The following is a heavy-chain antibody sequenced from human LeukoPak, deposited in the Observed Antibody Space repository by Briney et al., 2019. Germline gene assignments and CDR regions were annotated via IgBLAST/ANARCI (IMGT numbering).Heavy chain of an antibody. CDR3: ARDEGFSSSPFDY. CDR2: ISYDGSNK. D-gene: IGHD6-6*01. CDR1: GFTFSSYS. V-gene: IGHV3-30*03. Sequence: GGSLRLSCAASGFTFSSYSMNWVRQAPGKGLEWVAVISYDGSNKYYADSVKGRFTISRDNSKNTLYLQMNSLRAEDTAVYYCARDEGFSSSPFDYWGQGTLVTVSS. J-gene: IGHJ4*02.